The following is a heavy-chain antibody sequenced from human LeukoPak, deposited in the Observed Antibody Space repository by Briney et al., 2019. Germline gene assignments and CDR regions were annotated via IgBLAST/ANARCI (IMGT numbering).Heavy chain of an antibody. CDR3: STYSYGGYSDY. CDR2: FDPEDGET. V-gene: IGHV1-24*01. D-gene: IGHD5-18*01. CDR1: GYALTELF. Sequence: ASVKVSRKVSGYALTELFMHWVRESPGKGVGWMGGFDPEDGETIYAQKFQGTVTITESTSTDTAYMELSSLRSGGTAVYYCSTYSYGGYSDYWGQGTLVTVSS. J-gene: IGHJ4*02.